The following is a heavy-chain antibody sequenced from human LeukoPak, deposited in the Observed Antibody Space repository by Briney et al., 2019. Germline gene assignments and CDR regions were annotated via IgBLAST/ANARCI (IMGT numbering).Heavy chain of an antibody. CDR2: ISAYNGNT. CDR1: GYTFTSYG. CDR3: ARDRMGLSYSGRRGFDY. J-gene: IGHJ4*02. Sequence: GASVKASCKASGYTFTSYGINWVRQAPGQGLEWMGWISAYNGNTNYAQKLQGRVTMTTDTSTSTAYMELRSLRSDDTAVYYCARDRMGLSYSGRRGFDYWGQGTLVTVSS. D-gene: IGHD1-26*01. V-gene: IGHV1-18*01.